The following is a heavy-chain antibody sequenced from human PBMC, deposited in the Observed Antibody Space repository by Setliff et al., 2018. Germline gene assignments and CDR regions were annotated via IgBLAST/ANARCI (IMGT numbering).Heavy chain of an antibody. D-gene: IGHD3-16*01. CDR2: VYPGDSDT. Sequence: GESLKISCQGSGYDFNTHWIAWVRQLPGKGLEWMGTVYPGDSDTRYSPSFRGQVTISADKAINTAFLQWSSLKASDTAVYYCRLWSHNYHDDYWGQGTLVTLSS. CDR1: GYDFNTHW. V-gene: IGHV5-51*01. J-gene: IGHJ4*02. CDR3: RLWSHNYHDDY.